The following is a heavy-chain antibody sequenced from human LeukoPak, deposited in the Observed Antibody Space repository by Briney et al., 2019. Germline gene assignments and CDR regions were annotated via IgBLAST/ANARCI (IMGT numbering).Heavy chain of an antibody. D-gene: IGHD6-13*01. CDR2: ISGSGRST. CDR1: GFTFSNYA. CDR3: AKILHQLSTSLAGYFDY. V-gene: IGHV3-23*01. Sequence: QPGGSLRLSCAASGFTFSNYAMSWVRQAPGKGLEWVSVISGSGRSTYYPDSVKGRFTVSRDNSKNTLYLQMNSLGADDTAVYYCAKILHQLSTSLAGYFDYWGQGTLVTVSS. J-gene: IGHJ4*02.